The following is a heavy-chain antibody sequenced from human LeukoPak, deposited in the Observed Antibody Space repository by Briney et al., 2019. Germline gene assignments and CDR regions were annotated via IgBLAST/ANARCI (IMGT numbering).Heavy chain of an antibody. CDR2: INSDGSST. Sequence: GGSLRLSCAASGFTFSSYWMHWVRQAPGKGLVWVSRINSDGSSTSYADSVKGRFTISRDNAKNTLYLQMSSLRAEDTAVYYCTNGGVIVTAYFDYWGQGTLVTVSS. D-gene: IGHD3-16*02. CDR1: GFTFSSYW. CDR3: TNGGVIVTAYFDY. V-gene: IGHV3-74*01. J-gene: IGHJ4*02.